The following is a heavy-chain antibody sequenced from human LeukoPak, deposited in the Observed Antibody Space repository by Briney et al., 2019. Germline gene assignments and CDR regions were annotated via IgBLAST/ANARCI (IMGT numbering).Heavy chain of an antibody. CDR1: GFTFSSYW. D-gene: IGHD1-26*01. CDR2: IKQDGSEK. CDR3: TTDGVGVEGATYDN. J-gene: IGHJ4*02. Sequence: SGGSLRLSCAASGFTFSSYWMSWVRQAPGKGLEWVANIKQDGSEKYYVDSVKGRFTISRDNAKNSLYLQMNSLKTEDTAVYYCTTDGVGVEGATYDNWGQGTLVSVSS. V-gene: IGHV3-7*03.